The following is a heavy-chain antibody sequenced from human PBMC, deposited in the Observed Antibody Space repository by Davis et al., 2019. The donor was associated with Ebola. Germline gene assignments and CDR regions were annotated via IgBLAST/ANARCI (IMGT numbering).Heavy chain of an antibody. CDR2: IYHSGST. D-gene: IGHD1-1*01. J-gene: IGHJ6*02. Sequence: SETLSLTCAVSGGSISSSNWWSWVRQPPGKGLEWIGEIYHSGSTNYNPSLKSRVTISVDTSKNQFSLKLSSVTAADTAVYYCARGWKGNINWNYYYYYGMDVWGQGTTVTVSS. V-gene: IGHV4-4*02. CDR3: ARGWKGNINWNYYYYYGMDV. CDR1: GGSISSSNW.